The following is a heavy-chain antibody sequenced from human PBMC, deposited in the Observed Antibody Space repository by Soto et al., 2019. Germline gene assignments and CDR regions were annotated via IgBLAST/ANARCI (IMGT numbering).Heavy chain of an antibody. CDR2: ISSSSSTI. V-gene: IGHV3-48*01. Sequence: GGSLRLSCAASGFTFSSYSMNWVRQAPGKGLEWVSYISSSSSTIYYADTVKGRFTISRDNAKNSLYLQMNSLRAEDTAVYYCARADSGYAHGYYYYGMDVWGQGTTVTVSS. D-gene: IGHD5-12*01. J-gene: IGHJ6*02. CDR1: GFTFSSYS. CDR3: ARADSGYAHGYYYYGMDV.